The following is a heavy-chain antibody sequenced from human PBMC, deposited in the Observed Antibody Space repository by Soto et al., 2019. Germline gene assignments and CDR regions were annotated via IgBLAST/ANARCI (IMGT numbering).Heavy chain of an antibody. J-gene: IGHJ3*02. CDR2: MSPNSGNT. D-gene: IGHD2-8*01. CDR3: ARGPFVDIVLMVYAGSAFDI. CDR1: GYTFTSYD. V-gene: IGHV1-8*01. Sequence: GASVKVSCKASGYTFTSYDINWVRQATGQRPEWMGWMSPNSGNTGYAQKFQGRVTMTRNTSISTAYMELSSLRSEDTAVYYCARGPFVDIVLMVYAGSAFDIWGQGTMVTVSS.